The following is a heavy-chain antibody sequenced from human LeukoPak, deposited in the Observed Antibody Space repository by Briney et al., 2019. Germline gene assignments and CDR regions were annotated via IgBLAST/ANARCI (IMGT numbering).Heavy chain of an antibody. CDR1: GYTFTSYY. J-gene: IGHJ4*02. Sequence: ASVKVSCKASGYTFTSYYMHWVRQAPGQGLEWMGMINPSGGSTSYAQKFQGRVTMTRDMSTNTVYMELSSVSSEDTAAYYCARGSVSAIFDYWGQGTLVTVSS. V-gene: IGHV1-46*01. CDR2: INPSGGST. CDR3: ARGSVSAIFDY. D-gene: IGHD2-21*01.